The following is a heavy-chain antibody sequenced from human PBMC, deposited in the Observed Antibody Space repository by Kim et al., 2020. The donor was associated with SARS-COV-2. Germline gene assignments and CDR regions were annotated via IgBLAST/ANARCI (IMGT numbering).Heavy chain of an antibody. V-gene: IGHV3-64D*09. CDR2: ISSNGGST. J-gene: IGHJ4*02. CDR1: GFTFSSYA. CDR3: VKDRRKGPIVFDY. Sequence: GGSLRLSCSASGFTFSSYAMHWVRQAPGKGLEYVSAISSNGGSTYYADSVKGRFTISRDNSKNTLYLQMSSLRAEDTAVYYCVKDRRKGPIVFDYWGQGTLVTVSS. D-gene: IGHD1-26*01.